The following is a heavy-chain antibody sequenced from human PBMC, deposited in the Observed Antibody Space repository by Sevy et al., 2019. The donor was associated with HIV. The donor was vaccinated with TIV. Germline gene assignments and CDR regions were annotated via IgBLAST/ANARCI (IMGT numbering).Heavy chain of an antibody. J-gene: IGHJ4*02. CDR2: IYYSGST. V-gene: IGHV4-39*01. CDR1: GGSISSSSYY. CDR3: ARRGGDGYNPFDY. Sequence: SETLSLTCTVSGGSISSSSYYWGWIRRPPGKGLEWIGSIYYSGSTYYNPSLKSRVTISVDTSKNQFSLKLSSVTAADTAVYYCARRGGDGYNPFDYWGQGTLVTVSS. D-gene: IGHD5-12*01.